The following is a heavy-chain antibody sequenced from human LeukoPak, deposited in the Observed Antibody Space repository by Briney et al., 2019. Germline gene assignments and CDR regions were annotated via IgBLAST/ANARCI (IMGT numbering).Heavy chain of an antibody. CDR2: INHSGST. D-gene: IGHD2-2*01. J-gene: IGHJ4*02. V-gene: IGHV4-34*01. CDR1: GGSFSGYY. Sequence: TSETLSLTCAVYGGSFSGYYWSWIRQPPGKGLEWIGEINHSGSTNYNPSLKSRVTISVDTSKNQFSLKLSSVTAADTAVYYCARRIVVVPAAIPSGVRRRYFDYWGPGTLVTVSS. CDR3: ARRIVVVPAAIPSGVRRRYFDY.